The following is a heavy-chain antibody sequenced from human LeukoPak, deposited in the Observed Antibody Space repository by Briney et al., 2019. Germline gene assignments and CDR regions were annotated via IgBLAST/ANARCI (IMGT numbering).Heavy chain of an antibody. CDR3: ARDPPYDSSGYRDY. CDR2: IYSGGST. Sequence: GGSLRLSCAASGFTVSSNYMSWVRQAPGKGLEWVSVIYSGGSTYYADSVKGRFTISRDNSKNTLYLQMNSLRAEDTAVYYCARDPPYDSSGYRDYWGQGTLVTVSS. D-gene: IGHD3-22*01. CDR1: GFTVSSNY. J-gene: IGHJ4*02. V-gene: IGHV3-66*01.